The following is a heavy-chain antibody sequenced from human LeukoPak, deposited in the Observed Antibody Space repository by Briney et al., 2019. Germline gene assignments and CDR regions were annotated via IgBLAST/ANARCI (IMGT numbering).Heavy chain of an antibody. V-gene: IGHV1-18*01. CDR1: GYTFTSYG. CDR3: ARDLSGDYVWGSYRLDY. J-gene: IGHJ4*02. CDR2: ISAYNGNT. Sequence: ASVKVSCKASGYTFTSYGISWVRQAPGQGLEWMGWISAYNGNTNYAQKLQGRVTMTTDTSTSTAYMELRSLRSDDTAVYYRARDLSGDYVWGSYRLDYWGQGTLVTVCS. D-gene: IGHD3-16*02.